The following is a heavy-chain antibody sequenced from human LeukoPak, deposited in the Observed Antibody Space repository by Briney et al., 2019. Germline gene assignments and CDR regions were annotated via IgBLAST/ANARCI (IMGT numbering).Heavy chain of an antibody. V-gene: IGHV3-23*01. CDR1: GLTFSSYA. J-gene: IGHJ4*02. CDR3: AAPRLYYDFWSGYY. CDR2: ISGSGGST. D-gene: IGHD3-3*01. Sequence: GGSLRHSCAASGLTFSSYAMSWVRQAPGKGLEWVSAISGSGGSTYYADSVKGRFTISRDNSKNTLYLQMNSLRAEDTAVYYCAAPRLYYDFWSGYYWGQGTLVTVSS.